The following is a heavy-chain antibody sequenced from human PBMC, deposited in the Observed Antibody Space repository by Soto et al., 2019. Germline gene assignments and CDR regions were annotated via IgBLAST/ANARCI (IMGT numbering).Heavy chain of an antibody. J-gene: IGHJ4*02. D-gene: IGHD3-3*01. CDR1: EFTCSTYA. CDR2: ISDSGDLT. CDR3: ARGEEWFLLSLQGVFDQ. Sequence: GGSLRLSCAASEFTCSTYAMTWVRQAPGRWLQWVATISDSGDLTYYADSVKGRFTISRDNAKNSLHLQLSSLRADDTAVYFCARGEEWFLLSLQGVFDQWGRGTLVTVPP. V-gene: IGHV3-23*01.